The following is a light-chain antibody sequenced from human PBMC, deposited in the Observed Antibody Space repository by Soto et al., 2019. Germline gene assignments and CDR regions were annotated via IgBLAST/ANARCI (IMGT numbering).Light chain of an antibody. CDR2: DAS. J-gene: IGKJ4*01. CDR3: QQCRNWPLT. CDR1: QNVYNN. Sequence: EIVMTQSPATLSVSPGEGATLSCKASQNVYNNLAWYQQRPGQPPRLLIYDASTRATGISASFSGSGYGTEFTLTISSLQSEDFAVYVCQQCRNWPLTFGGGTKVEIK. V-gene: IGKV3-15*01.